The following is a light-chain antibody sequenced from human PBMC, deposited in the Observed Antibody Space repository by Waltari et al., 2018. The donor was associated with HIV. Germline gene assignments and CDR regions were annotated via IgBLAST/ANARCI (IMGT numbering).Light chain of an antibody. V-gene: IGLV1-51*01. CDR1: SSNIGNNY. CDR2: ENN. Sequence: QSVLTQPPSISAAPGQKVTISCSGSSSNIGNNYVSWYQQLPGTAPKVLIYENNKRPSGIPDRFSGSKSGTSATLGITGLQTGDEADYYCGTWDSSLSAVFGGGTKLTVL. CDR3: GTWDSSLSAV. J-gene: IGLJ2*01.